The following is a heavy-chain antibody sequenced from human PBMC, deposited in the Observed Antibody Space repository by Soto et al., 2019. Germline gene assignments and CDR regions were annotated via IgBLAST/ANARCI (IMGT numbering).Heavy chain of an antibody. CDR2: INHSGRT. V-gene: IGHV4-34*01. CDR1: GGSFSGYY. CDR3: ARDKITGLFDY. Sequence: QVQLQQWGAGLLKPSETLSLTCAVYGGSFSGYYWTWIRQPPGKGLEWIGEINHSGRTNYNPSLKRRVTISVDTSKNQFSLKLTSVTAAVTAVYYCARDKITGLFDYWGQGTLVTVSS. J-gene: IGHJ4*02. D-gene: IGHD2-8*02.